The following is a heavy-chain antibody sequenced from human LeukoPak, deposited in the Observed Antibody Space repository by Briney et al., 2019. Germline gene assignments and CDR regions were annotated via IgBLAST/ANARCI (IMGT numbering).Heavy chain of an antibody. J-gene: IGHJ3*02. D-gene: IGHD6-13*01. Sequence: PSETLSLTCAVSGGSISSGGYSWSWIRQPPGKGLEWIGYIYHSGSTYYNPSLKSRVTISVDTSKNQFSLKLSSVTAADTAVYYCARGGWSSWYSDAFDIWGQGTMVTVSS. CDR2: IYHSGST. V-gene: IGHV4-30-2*01. CDR1: GGSISSGGYS. CDR3: ARGGWSSWYSDAFDI.